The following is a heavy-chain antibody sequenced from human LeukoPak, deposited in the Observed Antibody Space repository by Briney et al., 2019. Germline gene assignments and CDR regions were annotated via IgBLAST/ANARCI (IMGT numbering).Heavy chain of an antibody. CDR2: ISSSSSTI. J-gene: IGHJ4*02. Sequence: GGSLRLSCAASGFTFSSYSMNWVRQAPGKGLEWVSYISSSSSTIYYADSVKGRLTISRDNSKNTLYLQMNSLRAEDTAVYYCARDKIQWLRYSYFDYWGQGVLVTVSS. V-gene: IGHV3-48*01. D-gene: IGHD5-12*01. CDR1: GFTFSSYS. CDR3: ARDKIQWLRYSYFDY.